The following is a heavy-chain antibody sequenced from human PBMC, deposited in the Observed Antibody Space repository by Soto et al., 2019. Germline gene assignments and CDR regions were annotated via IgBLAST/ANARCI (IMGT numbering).Heavy chain of an antibody. D-gene: IGHD4-17*01. CDR2: ISPNNGGT. CDR3: AREGGDTDYEDFDY. J-gene: IGHJ4*02. V-gene: IGHV1-2*02. CDR1: GYTLTGYH. Sequence: ASVKVSCKASGYTLTGYHIHWVRQAPGQGLEWMGWISPNNGGTKYAQKFQGRVTMTRDTSISTVYMELSRLRSDDTAIYYCAREGGDTDYEDFDYWGQGTLVTVS.